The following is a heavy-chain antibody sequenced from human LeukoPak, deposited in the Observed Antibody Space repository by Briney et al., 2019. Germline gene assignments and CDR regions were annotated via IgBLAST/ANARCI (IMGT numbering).Heavy chain of an antibody. Sequence: SVKVSCKASGGTFSRFTISWVRQAPGQGFEWMGGITPIFGTANFAQKFQGRVSITADESTSTAFVELSSLRSEDTAVYYCAREWGLESSGYYYAYWGQGTLVTVSS. CDR2: ITPIFGTA. V-gene: IGHV1-69*13. CDR1: GGTFSRFT. D-gene: IGHD3-22*01. J-gene: IGHJ4*02. CDR3: AREWGLESSGYYYAY.